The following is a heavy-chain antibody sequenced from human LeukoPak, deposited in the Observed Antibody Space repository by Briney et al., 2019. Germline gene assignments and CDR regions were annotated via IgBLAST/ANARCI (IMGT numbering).Heavy chain of an antibody. CDR3: ARPTYYYDSSGYYLDAFDI. CDR2: IYYSGST. D-gene: IGHD3-22*01. J-gene: IGHJ3*02. Sequence: PSETLSLTCTVSGGSISSSSHYWGWIRQPPGKGLEWIGSIYYSGSTYYNPSLKSRVTISVDTSKNQFSLKLSSVTAADTAVYYCARPTYYYDSSGYYLDAFDIWGQGTMVTVSS. V-gene: IGHV4-39*01. CDR1: GGSISSSSHY.